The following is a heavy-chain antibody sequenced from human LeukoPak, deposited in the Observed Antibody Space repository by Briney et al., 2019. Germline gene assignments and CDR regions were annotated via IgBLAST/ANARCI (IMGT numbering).Heavy chain of an antibody. CDR1: GFTFSTYE. CDR3: ARGDPLDYGGNSDFDY. V-gene: IGHV3-48*03. CDR2: PSNSGNTI. D-gene: IGHD4-23*01. J-gene: IGHJ4*02. Sequence: PGGSLRLSCAASGFTFSTYEMNWVRQAPGKGLEWVSYPSNSGNTIYYADSVKGRFTISRDNAKNSLSLQMNSLIAEDTAVYYCARGDPLDYGGNSDFDYWGQGTLVTVSS.